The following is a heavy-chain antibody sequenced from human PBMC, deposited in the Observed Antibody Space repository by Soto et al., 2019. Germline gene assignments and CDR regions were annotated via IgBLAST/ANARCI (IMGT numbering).Heavy chain of an antibody. D-gene: IGHD6-19*01. CDR3: ASRGRYSSGWSGIG. CDR1: GYTFTSYA. V-gene: IGHV1-3*01. CDR2: INAGNGNT. Sequence: QVQLVQSGAEVKKPGASVKVSCKASGYTFTSYAMHWVRQAPGQRLEWMGWINAGNGNTKYSQKFQGRVTLTMDTSASPAYTELSSLRSEDTAVYYWASRGRYSSGWSGIGWGQGTLVTVSS. J-gene: IGHJ4*02.